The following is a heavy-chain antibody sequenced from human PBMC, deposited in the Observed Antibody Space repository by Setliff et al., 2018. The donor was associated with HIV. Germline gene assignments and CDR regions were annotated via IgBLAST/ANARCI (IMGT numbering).Heavy chain of an antibody. CDR3: ARQYGAVKSVVTVVAKYFPH. CDR1: GGSIRSSSYY. CDR2: IYYRGST. V-gene: IGHV4-39*01. Sequence: SETLSLTCNVSGGSIRSSSYYWGWIRQPPGKGLEWIGSIYYRGSTYYNPSLKSRLTISVDTSKNHFSLKLTSVTAADTAVYYCARQYGAVKSVVTVVAKYFPHWGQGTLVTVS. D-gene: IGHD2-21*02. J-gene: IGHJ1*01.